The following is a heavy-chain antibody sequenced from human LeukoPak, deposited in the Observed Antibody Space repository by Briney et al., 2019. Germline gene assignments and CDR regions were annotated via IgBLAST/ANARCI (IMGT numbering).Heavy chain of an antibody. CDR2: INPNSGGT. D-gene: IGHD3-22*01. CDR1: GYTFTGYY. CDR3: AREGRSDSSGYYYGAFDI. V-gene: IGHV1-2*06. Sequence: GASVKVSCKASGYTFTGYYMHWVRQAPGQGLEWMGRINPNSGGTNYAQKFQGRVTMTRDTSISTAYMELSRLRSDDTAVFYCAREGRSDSSGYYYGAFDIWGQGTMVTVSS. J-gene: IGHJ3*02.